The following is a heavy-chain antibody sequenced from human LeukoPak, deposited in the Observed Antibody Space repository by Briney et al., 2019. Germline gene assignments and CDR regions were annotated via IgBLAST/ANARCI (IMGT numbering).Heavy chain of an antibody. CDR3: SAQYSSSSVVDY. CDR2: ISSTGDII. Sequence: PGGSLRLSCAASGFSFSSYEMNWVRQAPGKGLEWVSYISSTGDIIYSADSVKGRFTISRDNAKNSLYLQMKSLRAEDTATYYCSAQYSSSSVVDYWGQGTLVTVSS. CDR1: GFSFSSYE. J-gene: IGHJ4*02. V-gene: IGHV3-48*03. D-gene: IGHD6-6*01.